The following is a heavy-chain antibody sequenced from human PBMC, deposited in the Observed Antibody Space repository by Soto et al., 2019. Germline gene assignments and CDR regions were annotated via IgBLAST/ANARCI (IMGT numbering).Heavy chain of an antibody. Sequence: GGSLRLSCAASGFTFSSYAMSWVRQAPGKGLEWVPAISGSGGSTYYADSVKGRFTISRDNSKNTLYLQMNSLRAEDTAVYYCAKATTEWHLIPIGAYYYYYMDVWGKGTTVTVSS. J-gene: IGHJ6*03. CDR2: ISGSGGST. D-gene: IGHD1-26*01. CDR3: AKATTEWHLIPIGAYYYYYMDV. CDR1: GFTFSSYA. V-gene: IGHV3-23*01.